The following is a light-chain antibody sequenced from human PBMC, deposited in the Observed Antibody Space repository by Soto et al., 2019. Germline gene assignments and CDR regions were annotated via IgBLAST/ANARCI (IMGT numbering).Light chain of an antibody. V-gene: IGKV3-20*01. Sequence: EIVLTQSPGTLSLSPGERATLSCRASQGVSNSYLAWYQQKPGQAPRLLIYGASSRATGIPDRFSGSGSGTYFTLIISRLAPEDFAVYYCQQYGISPPYTFGQGTKLEIK. J-gene: IGKJ2*01. CDR1: QGVSNSY. CDR2: GAS. CDR3: QQYGISPPYT.